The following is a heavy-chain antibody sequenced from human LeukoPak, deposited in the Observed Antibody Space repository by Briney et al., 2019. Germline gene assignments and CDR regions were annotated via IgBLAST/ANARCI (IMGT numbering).Heavy chain of an antibody. Sequence: SETLSLTCTVSGVSISSYDWSWIRQPPGKGLEWIGYIHDSGITNYIPSLKSRVTMSVDTSKNQLSLKLSSVTVADTAVYYCARGNKNIAAAVVDYWGQGTLVTVSS. CDR1: GVSISSYD. V-gene: IGHV4-59*01. CDR2: IHDSGIT. CDR3: ARGNKNIAAAVVDY. J-gene: IGHJ4*02. D-gene: IGHD6-13*01.